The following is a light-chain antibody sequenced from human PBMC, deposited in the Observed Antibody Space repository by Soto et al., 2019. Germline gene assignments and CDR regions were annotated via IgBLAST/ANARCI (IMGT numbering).Light chain of an antibody. CDR3: VSFTTKKSYV. J-gene: IGLJ1*01. V-gene: IGLV2-14*03. CDR1: SSDIGAYIF. CDR2: DIA. Sequence: QSVLTQPASVSGSPGQSITISCTGTSSDIGAYIFVSLYQQHPGKAPKLIIYDIANRPSGVSYRFSGSKSANTASLTISGLQADDEADYYCVSFTTKKSYVFGTGTKLTVL.